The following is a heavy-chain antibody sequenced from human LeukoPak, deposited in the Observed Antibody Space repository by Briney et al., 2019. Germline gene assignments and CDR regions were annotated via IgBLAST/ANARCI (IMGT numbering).Heavy chain of an antibody. Sequence: GGSLRLSCAASGFTISNYWMSWVRQAPGKGLEWVASIKQDGSERYYVDSVNGRFTISRDSAKSSLYLQMNTLRAEDTAVYYCARDISSNWFYYWGQGTLVTVSS. V-gene: IGHV3-7*01. J-gene: IGHJ5*01. CDR3: ARDISSNWFYY. CDR2: IKQDGSER. CDR1: GFTISNYW. D-gene: IGHD6-13*01.